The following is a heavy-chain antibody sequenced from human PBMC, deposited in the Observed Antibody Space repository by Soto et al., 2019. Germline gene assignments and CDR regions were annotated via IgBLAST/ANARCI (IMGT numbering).Heavy chain of an antibody. CDR3: ARLEGYWYFDI. J-gene: IGHJ2*01. CDR2: IYYSGST. CDR1: GGSISSYY. Sequence: QLQLQESGPGLVKPSETLSLTCTVSGGSISSYYWSWIRQPPGKGLEWIGYIYYSGSTNYKPSLRSRVPTSVDTSKNQFSLKLSSVTAPDTAVYYCARLEGYWYFDIWGRGTLVTVSS. D-gene: IGHD3-3*01. V-gene: IGHV4-59*08.